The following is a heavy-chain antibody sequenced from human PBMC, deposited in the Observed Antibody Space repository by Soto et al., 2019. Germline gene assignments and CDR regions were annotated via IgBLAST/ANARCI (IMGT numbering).Heavy chain of an antibody. Sequence: GASVKVSCKASGYTFTSYYMHWVRQAPGQGLEWMGIINPSGGSTSYAQKFQGRVTMTRDTSTSTVYMELSGLRSEDTAVYYCARGGGTAATGGYYYGMDVWGQGTTVTVSS. J-gene: IGHJ6*02. CDR1: GYTFTSYY. CDR3: ARGGGTAATGGYYYGMDV. CDR2: INPSGGST. D-gene: IGHD6-25*01. V-gene: IGHV1-46*01.